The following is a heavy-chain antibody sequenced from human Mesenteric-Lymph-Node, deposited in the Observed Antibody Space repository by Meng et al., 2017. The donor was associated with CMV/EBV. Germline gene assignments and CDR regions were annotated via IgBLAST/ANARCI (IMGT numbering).Heavy chain of an antibody. CDR1: GDGFTKYW. CDR3: AKALFDAWSASSLYYFDS. Sequence: KVSCKGSGDGFTKYWIGWVRQMPGKGLEWMGIIYAGDSDTRYSPSFQGQVTISVDKSISTAYLQWTNLKASDSATYYCAKALFDAWSASSLYYFDSWGQGTLVTVSS. D-gene: IGHD3-3*01. V-gene: IGHV5-51*01. CDR2: IYAGDSDT. J-gene: IGHJ4*02.